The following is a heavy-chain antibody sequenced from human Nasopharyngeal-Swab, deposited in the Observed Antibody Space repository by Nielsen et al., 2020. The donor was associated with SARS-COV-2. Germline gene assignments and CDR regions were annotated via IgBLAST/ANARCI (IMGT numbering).Heavy chain of an antibody. D-gene: IGHD6-13*01. V-gene: IGHV3-53*01. J-gene: IGHJ3*02. Sequence: GESLKISCAASGFTVSSNYMSWVRQAPGKGLEWVSVIYSGGSTYYADSVKGRFTISRDNSKNTLYLLMNSRRAEDTAVYYCARDSSSSWYEGYDAFDIWGQGTMVTVSS. CDR1: GFTVSSNY. CDR3: ARDSSSSWYEGYDAFDI. CDR2: IYSGGST.